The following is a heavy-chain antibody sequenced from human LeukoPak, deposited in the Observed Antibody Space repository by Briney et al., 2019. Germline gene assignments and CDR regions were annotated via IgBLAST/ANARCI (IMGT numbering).Heavy chain of an antibody. V-gene: IGHV3-30*18. CDR1: GFTFSSFG. D-gene: IGHD3-16*02. CDR2: ISYDGSNP. CDR3: AKDHYDYIGGTYRDFDY. Sequence: GGSLRLSCAASGFTFSSFGMHWVRQAPGKGLEWVAVISYDGSNPYYADSVKGRFTISRDNSKNTLYLQMISLRAEDTAVYYCAKDHYDYIGGTYRDFDYWGQGTLVTVSS. J-gene: IGHJ4*02.